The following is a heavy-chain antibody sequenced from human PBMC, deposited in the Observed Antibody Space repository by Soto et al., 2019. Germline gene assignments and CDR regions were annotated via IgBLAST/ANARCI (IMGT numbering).Heavy chain of an antibody. D-gene: IGHD4-17*01. CDR2: IYSGGST. V-gene: IGHV3-66*01. CDR3: ARDYYGGDAFDI. J-gene: IGHJ3*02. CDR1: GFTVSSNY. Sequence: GESLKISCAASGFTVSSNYMSWVRQAPGKGLEWVSVIYSGGSTYYADSVKGRFTISRDNSKNTLYLQMNSLRAEDTAVYYCARDYYGGDAFDIWGQGTMVTVSS.